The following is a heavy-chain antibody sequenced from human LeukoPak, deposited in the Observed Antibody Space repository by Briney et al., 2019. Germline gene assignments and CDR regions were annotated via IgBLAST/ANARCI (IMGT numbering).Heavy chain of an antibody. V-gene: IGHV1-69*06. Sequence: ASVKVSCKASGGTFSSYAISWVRQAPGQGLEWMGGIIPIFGTANYAQKFQGRVTITADKSTSTACMELSSLRSEDTAVYYCATVLLWFGDHSSYYYYMDVWGKGTTVTVSS. CDR3: ATVLLWFGDHSSYYYYMDV. J-gene: IGHJ6*03. CDR1: GGTFSSYA. CDR2: IIPIFGTA. D-gene: IGHD3-10*01.